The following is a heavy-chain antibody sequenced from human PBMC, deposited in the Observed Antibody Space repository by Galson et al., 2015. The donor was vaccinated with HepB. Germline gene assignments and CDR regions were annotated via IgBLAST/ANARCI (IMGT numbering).Heavy chain of an antibody. D-gene: IGHD3-16*01. CDR1: GITFSNYA. CDR2: ISDNGNSK. Sequence: LRLSCAVSGITFSNYAMHWVRQAPGKGLEWLSFISDNGNSKDYADSVKGRFTISRDNSKNTLYLQVNSLRAEDTAVYYCAKDLKGGYSLDYWGQGTLVTVSS. CDR3: AKDLKGGYSLDY. J-gene: IGHJ4*02. V-gene: IGHV3-30*04.